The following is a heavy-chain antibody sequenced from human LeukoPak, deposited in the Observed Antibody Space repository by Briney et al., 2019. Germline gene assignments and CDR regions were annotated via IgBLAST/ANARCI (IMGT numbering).Heavy chain of an antibody. Sequence: SETLSLTCTVSGGSISSYYWSWIRQPPGKGLEWIGSIYYSGSTYYNPSLKSRVTISVDTSKNQFSLKLSSVTAADTAVYYCARESLWFGELRWFDPWGQGTLVTVSS. CDR1: GGSISSYY. D-gene: IGHD3-10*01. V-gene: IGHV4-59*12. CDR3: ARESLWFGELRWFDP. J-gene: IGHJ5*02. CDR2: IYYSGST.